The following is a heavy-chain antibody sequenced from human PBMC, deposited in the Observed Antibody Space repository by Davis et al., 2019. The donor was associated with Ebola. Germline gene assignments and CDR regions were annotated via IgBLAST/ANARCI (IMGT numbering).Heavy chain of an antibody. V-gene: IGHV1-69*05. CDR3: ARGGGGFLEWLSWFDP. D-gene: IGHD3-3*01. J-gene: IGHJ5*02. Sequence: AASVKVSCKASGGTFSSYAISWVRQAPGQGLEWMGGIIPIFGTANYAQKFQGRVTMTRNTSISTAYMELSSLRSEDTAVYYCARGGGGFLEWLSWFDPWGQGTLVTVSS. CDR1: GGTFSSYA. CDR2: IIPIFGTA.